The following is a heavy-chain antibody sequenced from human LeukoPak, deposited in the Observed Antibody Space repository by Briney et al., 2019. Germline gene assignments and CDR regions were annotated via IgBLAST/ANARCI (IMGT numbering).Heavy chain of an antibody. Sequence: SETLSLTCTVSGGSISTGGYYWTWIRQHPGKGLEWIGYIYNRGTTYYNPSLESRVTISGDTSKNQFSLKLNSVTAADTAVYYCARTAGWSYGFDYWGQGTLVTVSS. CDR1: GGSISTGGYY. D-gene: IGHD5-18*01. CDR3: ARTAGWSYGFDY. CDR2: IYNRGTT. V-gene: IGHV4-31*03. J-gene: IGHJ4*02.